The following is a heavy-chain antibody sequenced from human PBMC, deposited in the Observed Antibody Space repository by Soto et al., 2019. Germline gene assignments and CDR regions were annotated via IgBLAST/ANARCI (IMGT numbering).Heavy chain of an antibody. CDR3: ARDIKLDIVATIDAIEY. D-gene: IGHD5-12*01. Sequence: GASVKVSCKASGYTFTSYGISWVRQAPGQGLEWMGWISAYNGNTNYAQKLQGRVTMTTDTSTSTAYMELRSLRSDDTAVYYCARDIKLDIVATIDAIEYWGQGTLVTVSS. CDR2: ISAYNGNT. CDR1: GYTFTSYG. J-gene: IGHJ4*02. V-gene: IGHV1-18*01.